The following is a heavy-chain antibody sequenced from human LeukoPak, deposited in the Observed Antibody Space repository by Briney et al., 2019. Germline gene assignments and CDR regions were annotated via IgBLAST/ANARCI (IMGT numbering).Heavy chain of an antibody. CDR2: IIPILGIA. J-gene: IGHJ1*01. D-gene: IGHD3-22*01. Sequence: SVKVSRRASGGTFSSYAISWVRQAPGQGLEWMGRIIPILGIANYAQKFQGRVTITADKSTSTAYMELSSLRSEDTAVYYCARDHNYYDSSGYDLYFQHWGQGTLVTVSS. CDR3: ARDHNYYDSSGYDLYFQH. CDR1: GGTFSSYA. V-gene: IGHV1-69*04.